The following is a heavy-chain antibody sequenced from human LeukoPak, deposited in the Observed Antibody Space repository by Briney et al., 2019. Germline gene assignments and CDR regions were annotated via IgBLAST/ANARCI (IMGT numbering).Heavy chain of an antibody. D-gene: IGHD6-6*01. Sequence: PSETLSLTCTVSGDSISNYYWTWIRQPPGKGLEWIGYIFYGVITKYNPSLKSRVTISGGTSKNQLSLKLTSVTAADTALYYCARQFSSSSPYYSYYYMDVWGKGTTVTVSS. CDR3: ARQFSSSSPYYSYYYMDV. J-gene: IGHJ6*03. CDR1: GDSISNYY. CDR2: IFYGVIT. V-gene: IGHV4-59*01.